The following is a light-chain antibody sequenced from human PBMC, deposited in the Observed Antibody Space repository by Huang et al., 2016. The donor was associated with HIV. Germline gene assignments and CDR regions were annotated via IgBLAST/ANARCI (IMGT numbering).Light chain of an antibody. CDR1: QSISSW. Sequence: DIQMTQSPSTLSASVGDRVTITCRASQSISSWLAWYQQKPGKAPELLIYKASNLETGVPSRCSGSGSGTEFTLTISSLQPDDFATYYCHQYNSYPLTFGGGTKVEIK. J-gene: IGKJ4*01. CDR2: KAS. V-gene: IGKV1-5*03. CDR3: HQYNSYPLT.